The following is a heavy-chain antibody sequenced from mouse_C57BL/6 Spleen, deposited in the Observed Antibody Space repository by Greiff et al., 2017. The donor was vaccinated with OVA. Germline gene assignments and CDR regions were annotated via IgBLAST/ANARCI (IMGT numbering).Heavy chain of an antibody. CDR2: INPNNGGT. CDR1: GYTFTDYY. D-gene: IGHD4-1*01. CDR3: ARGRLGRDYFDY. Sequence: EVQLQQSGPELVKPGASVKISCKASGYTFTDYYMNWVKQSHGKSLEWIGDINPNNGGTSYNQKFKGKATLTVDKSSSTAYMELRSLTSEDSAVYYCARGRLGRDYFDYWGQGTTLTVSS. V-gene: IGHV1-26*01. J-gene: IGHJ2*01.